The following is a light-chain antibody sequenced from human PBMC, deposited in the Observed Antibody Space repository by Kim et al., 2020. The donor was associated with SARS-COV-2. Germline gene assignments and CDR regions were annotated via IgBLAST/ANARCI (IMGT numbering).Light chain of an antibody. Sequence: EIVLTQSPATLSLSPGERATLSCRASQSVSSYLAWYQQKAGQAPRLLIYDASSRATGIPARFSGSGSGTDFTLTISSLEPEDFAVYYCQQRSNWPLTFGGGTNVDIK. J-gene: IGKJ4*01. CDR2: DAS. CDR1: QSVSSY. CDR3: QQRSNWPLT. V-gene: IGKV3-11*01.